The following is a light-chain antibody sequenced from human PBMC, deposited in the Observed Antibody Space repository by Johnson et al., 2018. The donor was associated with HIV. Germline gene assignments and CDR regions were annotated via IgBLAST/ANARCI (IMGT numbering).Light chain of an antibody. CDR3: GTWDSSLDAYV. V-gene: IGLV1-51*02. CDR2: ENN. CDR1: NSNIGNSY. Sequence: VLTQPPSVSAAPGQKVTISCSGSNSNIGNSYVSWYQQLPRTAPKLLIYENNKRPSGIPDRFSGSKSGTSATLGITGLQTGDEADYYCGTWDSSLDAYVFGTGTKVAVL. J-gene: IGLJ1*01.